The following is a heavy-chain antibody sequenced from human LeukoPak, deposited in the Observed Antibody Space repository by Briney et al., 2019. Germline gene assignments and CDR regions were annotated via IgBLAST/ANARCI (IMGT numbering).Heavy chain of an antibody. Sequence: GGSLRLSCAVSGLTFSSSWMDWVRQAPGKGLEWVAGITGNSDHTHHADSVKGRFTVSRDNSKNTLFLQMDSLRAEDTAVYYCGGFNTGWYDYWGQGTLVTVSS. CDR1: GLTFSSSW. D-gene: IGHD6-19*01. CDR2: ITGNSDHT. V-gene: IGHV3-23*01. J-gene: IGHJ4*02. CDR3: GGFNTGWYDY.